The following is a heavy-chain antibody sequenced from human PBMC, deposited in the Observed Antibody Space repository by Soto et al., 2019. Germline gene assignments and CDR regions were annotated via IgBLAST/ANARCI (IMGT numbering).Heavy chain of an antibody. D-gene: IGHD3-10*01. CDR3: ARGSSELGY. CDR1: GFTFSSHS. Sequence: PGGSLRLSCVVSGFTFSSHSMSWVRQAPGKGLEWASSISTSGSGTYHADSVQGRFAISRDNSKNTLFLQMNSLRTEDTAECCCARGSSELGYWGRGTLVTVSS. CDR2: ISTSGSGT. J-gene: IGHJ4*02. V-gene: IGHV3-23*01.